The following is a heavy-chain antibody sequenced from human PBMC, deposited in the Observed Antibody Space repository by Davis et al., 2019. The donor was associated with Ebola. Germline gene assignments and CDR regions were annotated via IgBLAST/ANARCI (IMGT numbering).Heavy chain of an antibody. V-gene: IGHV4-39*07. D-gene: IGHD3-3*01. J-gene: IGHJ6*02. CDR2: FSYGDNT. CDR1: GASISSRSYY. Sequence: MPSETLSLTCTVSGASISSRSYYWGWIRQPPGKGLEWVGSFSYGDNTHYYNPSLRSRVTISVDTSKNQFSLKLSSVTAADTAVYYCARFGYYRGYYGMDVWGQGTTVTVSS. CDR3: ARFGYYRGYYGMDV.